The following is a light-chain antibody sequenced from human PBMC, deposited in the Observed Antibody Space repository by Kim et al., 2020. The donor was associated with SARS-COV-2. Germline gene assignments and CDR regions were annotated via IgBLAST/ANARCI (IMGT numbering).Light chain of an antibody. CDR1: KLGNKY. CDR3: QAWDSSTYV. CDR2: QDS. J-gene: IGLJ1*01. V-gene: IGLV3-1*01. Sequence: SYELTQPPSVSVSPGQTATITCSGDKLGNKYTCWYQQKPGQSPVLVIYQDSKRPSGIPERFSGSNSGNTATLTISETQAMDEADYYCQAWDSSTYVFGTG.